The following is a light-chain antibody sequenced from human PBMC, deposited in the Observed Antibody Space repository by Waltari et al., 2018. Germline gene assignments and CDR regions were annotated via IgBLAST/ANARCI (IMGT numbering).Light chain of an antibody. CDR3: QQRSNWPPELT. J-gene: IGKJ4*01. V-gene: IGKV3-11*01. Sequence: EIVLTQSPATLPSSPGERATLSCRASQRVGTSLAWYQQKPGQAPRILIWDASNRARGTPARFSGSGSGTDFTLTISGLEPEDFAVYYCQQRSNWPPELTFGGGTKVEIK. CDR2: DAS. CDR1: QRVGTS.